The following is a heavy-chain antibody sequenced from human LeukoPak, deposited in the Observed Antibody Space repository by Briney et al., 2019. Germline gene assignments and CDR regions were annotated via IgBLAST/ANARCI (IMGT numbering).Heavy chain of an antibody. J-gene: IGHJ4*02. V-gene: IGHV3-7*01. D-gene: IGHD1-26*01. CDR2: IKQDGSEK. Sequence: GGSLRLSCAASGFTFISYGMHWVRQAPGKGLEWVANIKQDGSEKYYVDSVKGRFTISRDSAKNSLSLQMNSLRAEDTAVYYCATTGSGSYYDYWGQGTLVTVSS. CDR3: ATTGSGSYYDY. CDR1: GFTFISYG.